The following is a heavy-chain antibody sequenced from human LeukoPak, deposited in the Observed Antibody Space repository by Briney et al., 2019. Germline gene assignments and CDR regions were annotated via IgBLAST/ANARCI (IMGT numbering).Heavy chain of an antibody. V-gene: IGHV1-69*05. J-gene: IGHJ3*02. D-gene: IGHD3-16*01. CDR1: GGTFSSYA. CDR2: IIPIFGTA. Sequence: GASVKVSCKASGGTFSSYAISWVRQAPGQGLEWMGGIIPIFGTANYAQKFQGRVTITTDESTSTAYMELSSLRSEDTAVYYCASLIWGGGFDIWGQGTMVTVSS. CDR3: ASLIWGGGFDI.